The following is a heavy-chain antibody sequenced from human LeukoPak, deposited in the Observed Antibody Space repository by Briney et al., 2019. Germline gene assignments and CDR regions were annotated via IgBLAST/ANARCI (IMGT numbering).Heavy chain of an antibody. CDR2: IIPIFGTA. D-gene: IGHD4-11*01. CDR1: GYTFTSYD. J-gene: IGHJ6*03. Sequence: ASVKVSCKASGYTFTSYDINWVRQAPGQGLEWMGGIIPIFGTANYAQKFQGRVTITTDESTSTAYMELSSLRSEDTAVYYCARSRVTKGENYMDVWGKGTTVTVSS. CDR3: ARSRVTKGENYMDV. V-gene: IGHV1-69*05.